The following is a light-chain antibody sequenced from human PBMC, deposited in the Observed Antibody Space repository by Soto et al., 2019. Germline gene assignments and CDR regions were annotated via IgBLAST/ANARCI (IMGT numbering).Light chain of an antibody. Sequence: EIVLTQSPGTLSLSPGERATLSRRSSQSVSSSYLAWYQHKPGQAPRLLIYAASGRATGIPDRFSGSGSGTDFTLTISRLEPEDFAVYYCQQYGSSPWTFGQGTKVEIK. J-gene: IGKJ1*01. CDR3: QQYGSSPWT. CDR2: AAS. CDR1: QSVSSSY. V-gene: IGKV3-20*01.